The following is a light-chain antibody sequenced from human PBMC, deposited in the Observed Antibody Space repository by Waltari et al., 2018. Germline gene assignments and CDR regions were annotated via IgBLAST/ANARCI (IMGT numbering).Light chain of an antibody. CDR2: DAS. J-gene: IGKJ4*01. V-gene: IGKV3-11*01. Sequence: IVLTQAPATLSLSPGERATLSCRASQSVGSHLAWYQQKPGQAPRLLIYDASNRATGIPARFSVSGSGTDFTLTISGLEPEDCAVYYCQQRADWLFGGGTKVEIK. CDR1: QSVGSH. CDR3: QQRADWL.